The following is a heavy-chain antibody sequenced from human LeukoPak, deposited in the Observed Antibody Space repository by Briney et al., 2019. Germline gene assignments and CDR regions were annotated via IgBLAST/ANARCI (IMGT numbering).Heavy chain of an antibody. J-gene: IGHJ6*03. CDR1: GGSLSNNNW. CDR3: TRPYYYYMDV. Sequence: SETLSLTCAVSGGSLSNNNWWGWVRQPPGEGLEWIGEIYHSGSTNYNPSLKSRLTISVDKSKNQFSLKLTSVTAADTAVYYCTRPYYYYMDVWGKGTTVTVSS. V-gene: IGHV4-4*02. CDR2: IYHSGST.